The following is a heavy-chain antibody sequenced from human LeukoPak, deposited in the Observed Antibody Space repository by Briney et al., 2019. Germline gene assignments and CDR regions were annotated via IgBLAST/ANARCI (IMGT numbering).Heavy chain of an antibody. Sequence: PSETLSLTCTVSGGSISSYYWSWIRQPPGKGPEWIGYIYYSGSTNYNPSLKSRVTISVDTSKNQFSLKLSSVTAADTAVYYCARDDGSGASDYWGQGTLVTVSS. J-gene: IGHJ4*02. V-gene: IGHV4-59*01. CDR1: GGSISSYY. CDR2: IYYSGST. D-gene: IGHD3-3*01. CDR3: ARDDGSGASDY.